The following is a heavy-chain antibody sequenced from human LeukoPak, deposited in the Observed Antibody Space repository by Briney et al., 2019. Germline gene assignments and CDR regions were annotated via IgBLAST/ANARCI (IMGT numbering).Heavy chain of an antibody. J-gene: IGHJ4*02. CDR2: IYTSGST. CDR3: AREGYDGYCSSTSCYAGLGY. CDR1: GGSISSYY. D-gene: IGHD2-2*03. Sequence: SETLSLTCAVYGGSISSYYWSWIRQPAGKGLEWIGRIYTSGSTNYDPSLKSRVTMSVDTSKNQFSLKLSSVTAADTAVYYCAREGYDGYCSSTSCYAGLGYWGQGTLVTVSS. V-gene: IGHV4-4*07.